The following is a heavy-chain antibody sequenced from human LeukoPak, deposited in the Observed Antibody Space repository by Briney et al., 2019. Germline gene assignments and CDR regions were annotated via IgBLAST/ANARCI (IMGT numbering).Heavy chain of an antibody. V-gene: IGHV3-48*04. CDR3: ARPYSSSWYRVDAFDI. D-gene: IGHD6-13*01. J-gene: IGHJ3*02. CDR2: ISSSSSTI. CDR1: GFTFSSYS. Sequence: GGSLRLSCAASGFTFSSYSMNWVRQAPGKGLEWVSYISSSSSTIYYADSVKGRFTISRDNAKNSLYLQMNSLRAEDTAVYYCARPYSSSWYRVDAFDIWGQGTMVTVSS.